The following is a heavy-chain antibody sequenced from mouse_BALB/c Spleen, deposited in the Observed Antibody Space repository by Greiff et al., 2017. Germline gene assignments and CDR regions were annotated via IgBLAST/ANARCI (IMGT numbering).Heavy chain of an antibody. V-gene: IGHV5-12-2*01. D-gene: IGHD1-2*01. Sequence: EVKLMESGGGLVQPGGSLKLSCAASGFTFSSYTMSWVRQTPEKRLEWVAYISNGGGSTYYPDTVKGRFTISRDNSKNTLYLQMSSLKSEDTAMYYCARRGYYGWDFDYWGQGTTLTVAS. CDR2: ISNGGGST. CDR1: GFTFSSYT. CDR3: ARRGYYGWDFDY. J-gene: IGHJ2*01.